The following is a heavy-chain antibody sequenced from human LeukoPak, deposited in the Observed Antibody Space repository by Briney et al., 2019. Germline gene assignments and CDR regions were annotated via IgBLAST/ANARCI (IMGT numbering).Heavy chain of an antibody. CDR2: ISSSGRTI. D-gene: IGHD2-21*02. J-gene: IGHJ3*02. CDR1: GSTFSSYE. Sequence: GGCLRLSCVASGSTFSSYEMKWVRQAAGRGREWVAYISSSGRTIYYVGSVKGGFTISRTNAKKSLYLQMTGLKAEDRAGYYCARVLCGGDCWGGRGAFDIWGQGTTVTVSS. CDR3: ARVLCGGDCWGGRGAFDI. V-gene: IGHV3-48*03.